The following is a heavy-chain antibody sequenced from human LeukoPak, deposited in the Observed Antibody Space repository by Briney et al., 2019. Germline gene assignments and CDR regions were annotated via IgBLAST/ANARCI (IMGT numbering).Heavy chain of an antibody. D-gene: IGHD1-26*01. Sequence: GRSLRLSCAASGFTFSSYGMPWVRQAPGKGLEWVAVIWYDGSNKYYADSVKGRFTISRDNSKNTLYLQMNSLRAEDTAVYYCARALQWAGGGYFDYWGQGTLVTVSS. CDR2: IWYDGSNK. J-gene: IGHJ4*02. CDR3: ARALQWAGGGYFDY. CDR1: GFTFSSYG. V-gene: IGHV3-33*01.